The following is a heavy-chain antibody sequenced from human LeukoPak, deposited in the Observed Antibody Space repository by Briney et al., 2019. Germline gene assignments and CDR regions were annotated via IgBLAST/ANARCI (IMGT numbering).Heavy chain of an antibody. V-gene: IGHV1-2*02. Sequence: ASVKVSCKTSGYTVIVYSIHWMRQAPGQGLEWVGRIDPNTGVRNFAQEFQGRVTLTADTSISTAYMELSSLRSDDTALFYCAISVQAPAIPAFDFWGQGALVIVSS. CDR2: IDPNTGVR. CDR1: GYTVIVYS. J-gene: IGHJ4*02. CDR3: AISVQAPAIPAFDF.